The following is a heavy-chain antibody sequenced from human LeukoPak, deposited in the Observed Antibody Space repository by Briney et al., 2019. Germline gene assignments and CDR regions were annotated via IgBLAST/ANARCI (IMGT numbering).Heavy chain of an antibody. CDR3: AGPGGEDTAMVYHY. CDR2: TYYRSKWYN. D-gene: IGHD5-18*01. CDR1: GDSVSSNSAA. Sequence: SQTLSLTCAISGDSVSSNSAAWNWIRQSPSRGLEWLGRTYYRSKWYNDYAVSVKSRIIINADTSKNQFSLKLSSVTAADTAVYYCAGPGGEDTAMVYHYWGQGTLVTVSS. V-gene: IGHV6-1*01. J-gene: IGHJ4*02.